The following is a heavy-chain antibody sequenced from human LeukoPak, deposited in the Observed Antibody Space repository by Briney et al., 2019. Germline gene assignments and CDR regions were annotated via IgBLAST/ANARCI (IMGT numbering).Heavy chain of an antibody. D-gene: IGHD4-17*01. CDR2: FYYSGST. J-gene: IGHJ4*02. V-gene: IGHV4-59*01. CDR1: GGSISSYY. Sequence: SETLSLTCTVSGGSISSYYWSWIRQPPGKGLEWIGYFYYSGSTNYNPSLKGRVTISLDTSQNQFSLKLSSVTAADTAVYFCARDYGDYFDYWGQGTLVTVSS. CDR3: ARDYGDYFDY.